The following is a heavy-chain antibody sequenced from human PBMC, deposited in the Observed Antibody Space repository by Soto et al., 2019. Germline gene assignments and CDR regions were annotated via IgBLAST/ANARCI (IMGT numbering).Heavy chain of an antibody. J-gene: IGHJ5*02. D-gene: IGHD6-19*01. Sequence: SETLSLTCTVSGASISSYFWTWIRQPAGKGLDWIGRISTTGTTNYNPSLKSRVTMSVXXXEXXXXLNLXSXXAAXTAVYYCAREAGPDRWFDPWGQGTLVTVSS. CDR3: AREAGPDRWFDP. CDR1: GASISSYF. V-gene: IGHV4-4*07. CDR2: ISTTGTT.